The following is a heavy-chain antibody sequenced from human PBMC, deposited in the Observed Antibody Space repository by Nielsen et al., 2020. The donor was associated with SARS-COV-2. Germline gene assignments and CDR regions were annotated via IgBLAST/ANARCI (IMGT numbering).Heavy chain of an antibody. Sequence: SETLSLTCAVYGGSFSGYYWSWIRQPPGKGLEWIGEINHSGSTNYNPSLKSRVTISVDTSKNQFSLKLSSVTAADTAVYYCARGSPRYYYGSGSYRDYWGQGTLVTVSS. J-gene: IGHJ4*02. D-gene: IGHD3-10*01. V-gene: IGHV4-34*01. CDR3: ARGSPRYYYGSGSYRDY. CDR1: GGSFSGYY. CDR2: INHSGST.